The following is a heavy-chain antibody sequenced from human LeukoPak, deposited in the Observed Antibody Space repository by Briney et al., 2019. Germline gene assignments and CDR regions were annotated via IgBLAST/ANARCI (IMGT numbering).Heavy chain of an antibody. CDR3: AKYVSATEYY. Sequence: GGSLRLSCAASGFTFDNYAMTWVRQTPGKGLEWVSTINDGGDTTNYADSVKGRFTVSRDNSKDTLYLQMNGLRAEDTAIYYCAKYVSATEYYWGQGTLVTVSS. J-gene: IGHJ4*02. CDR1: GFTFDNYA. D-gene: IGHD2-8*01. CDR2: INDGGDTT. V-gene: IGHV3-23*01.